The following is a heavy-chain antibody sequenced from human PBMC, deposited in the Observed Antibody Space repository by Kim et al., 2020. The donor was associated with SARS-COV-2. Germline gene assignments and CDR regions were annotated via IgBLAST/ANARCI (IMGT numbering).Heavy chain of an antibody. D-gene: IGHD4-17*01. Sequence: SETLSLTCAVYGGSFSGYYWSWIRQPPGKGLEWIGEINHSGSTNYNPSLKSRVTISVDTSKNQFSLKLSSVTAADTAVYYCARQPRAYGDYWAQRRCYFDYWGQGTLVTVSS. V-gene: IGHV4-34*01. CDR2: INHSGST. CDR3: ARQPRAYGDYWAQRRCYFDY. CDR1: GGSFSGYY. J-gene: IGHJ4*02.